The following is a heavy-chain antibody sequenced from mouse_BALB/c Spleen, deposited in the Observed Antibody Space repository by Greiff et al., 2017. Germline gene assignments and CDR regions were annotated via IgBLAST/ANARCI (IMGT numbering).Heavy chain of an antibody. D-gene: IGHD1-2*01. J-gene: IGHJ2*01. V-gene: IGHV1-14*01. CDR2: INPYNDGT. CDR1: GYTFTSYV. CDR3: AREGVYYGYGY. Sequence: VQLQQSGPELVKPGASVKMSCKASGYTFTSYVMHWVKQKPGQGLEWIGYINPYNDGTKYNEKFKGKATLTSDKSSSTAYMELSSLTSEDSAVYYCAREGVYYGYGYWGQGTTLTVSS.